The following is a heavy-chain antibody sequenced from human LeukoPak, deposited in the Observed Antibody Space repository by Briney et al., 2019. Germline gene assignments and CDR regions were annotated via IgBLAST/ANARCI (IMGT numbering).Heavy chain of an antibody. J-gene: IGHJ5*02. V-gene: IGHV1-18*01. CDR1: GYTFTSYG. CDR3: ARDRYCSSTSCYLNWFDP. CDR2: ISGYNGNT. Sequence: GASVKVSCKASGYTFTSYGISWVRQAPGQGLEWMGWISGYNGNTNYVQKFQGRVTMTTDTSTSTAYMELRSLRSDDTAAYYCARDRYCSSTSCYLNWFDPWGQGTLVTVSS. D-gene: IGHD2-2*01.